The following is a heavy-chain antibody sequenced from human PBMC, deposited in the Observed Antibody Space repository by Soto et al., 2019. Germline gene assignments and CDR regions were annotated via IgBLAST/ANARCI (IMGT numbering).Heavy chain of an antibody. CDR1: GYTFTSYA. D-gene: IGHD2-2*01. CDR3: AKAISTSSTGNWFDP. V-gene: IGHV1-3*01. CDR2: INAGNGNT. Sequence: ASVKVSCKASGYTFTSYAIHWVRQAPGQRLEWMGWINAGNGNTKYSQNFQGRVTFTKDTSASTAFMELSSLRSDDTAVYYCAKAISTSSTGNWFDPWGQGTLVTVSS. J-gene: IGHJ5*02.